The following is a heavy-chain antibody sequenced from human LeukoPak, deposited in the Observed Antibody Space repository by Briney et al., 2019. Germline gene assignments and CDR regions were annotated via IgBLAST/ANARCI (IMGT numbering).Heavy chain of an antibody. CDR2: IYTSGST. CDR3: ARDSGPYCSSTSCLPGYYYMDV. V-gene: IGHV4-4*07. D-gene: IGHD2-2*01. Sequence: SETLSLTCTVSGGSISSYYWSWIRQPAGKGLEWIGRIYTSGSTNYNPSLKSRVTMSVDTSKNQFSLKLSSVTAADTAVYYCARDSGPYCSSTSCLPGYYYMDVWGKGTTVTVSS. CDR1: GGSISSYY. J-gene: IGHJ6*03.